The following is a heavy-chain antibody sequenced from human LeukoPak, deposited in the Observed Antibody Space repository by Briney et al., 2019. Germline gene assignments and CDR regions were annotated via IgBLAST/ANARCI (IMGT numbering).Heavy chain of an antibody. V-gene: IGHV3-30*04. CDR2: ISDDGSHK. J-gene: IGHJ4*02. CDR3: ARKDGGVIDDFWSAYYLDY. D-gene: IGHD3-3*01. Sequence: GGSLRLSCAASGFTFSRYAMHWVRQAPGKGLEWVAIISDDGSHKDYADSVKGRFTISRDTSKNTLYLQMNSLRAEDTAVYYCARKDGGVIDDFWSAYYLDYWGQGTLVTVSS. CDR1: GFTFSRYA.